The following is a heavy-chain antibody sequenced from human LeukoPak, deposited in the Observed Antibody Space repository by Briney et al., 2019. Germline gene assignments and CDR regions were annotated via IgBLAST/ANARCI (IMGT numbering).Heavy chain of an antibody. J-gene: IGHJ4*02. CDR3: ARCPELLGPLL. V-gene: IGHV4-31*03. Sequence: PSETLSLTCTVSGGSISSGGYYWSWIRQHPGKGLEWIGYIYYSGSTYYNPSLKSRVTISVDTSKNQFSLKLSSVTAADTAVYYCARCPELLGPLLWGQGTLVTVSS. CDR2: IYYSGST. D-gene: IGHD2-15*01. CDR1: GGSISSGGYY.